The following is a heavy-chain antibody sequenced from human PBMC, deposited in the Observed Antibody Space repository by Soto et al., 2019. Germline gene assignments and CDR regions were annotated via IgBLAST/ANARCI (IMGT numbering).Heavy chain of an antibody. CDR3: ARGVVYRDVGLAYGMDV. D-gene: IGHD3-22*01. CDR1: GESFSNHY. V-gene: IGHV4-34*01. CDR2: INYSGST. J-gene: IGHJ6*02. Sequence: SETLSLTCAVYGESFSNHYWTWVRQSPGKGLEWVGEINYSGSTRYNWSLGSRVTISVDTSKNQFSLMVTSVTAEDTAVYYCARGVVYRDVGLAYGMDVWGQGTTVTVSS.